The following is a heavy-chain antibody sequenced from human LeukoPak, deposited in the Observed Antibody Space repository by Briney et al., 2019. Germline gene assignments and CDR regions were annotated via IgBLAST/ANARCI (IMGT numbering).Heavy chain of an antibody. CDR1: GYTFTSYA. V-gene: IGHV1-3*01. Sequence: ASVKVSCKASGYTFTSYAMHWVRQAPGQRLEWTGWINAGNGNTKYSQKFQGRVTNTRDTSASTAYMELSSLRSEDTAVYYCARGDYYDSSGYYLLDYWGQGTLVTVSS. J-gene: IGHJ4*02. CDR3: ARGDYYDSSGYYLLDY. CDR2: INAGNGNT. D-gene: IGHD3-22*01.